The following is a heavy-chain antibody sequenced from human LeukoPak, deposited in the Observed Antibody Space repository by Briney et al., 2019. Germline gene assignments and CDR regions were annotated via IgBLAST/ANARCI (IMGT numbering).Heavy chain of an antibody. CDR2: ISYDGSNK. CDR1: GFTFSSYA. V-gene: IGHV3-30*04. J-gene: IGHJ4*02. Sequence: GGSLRLSCAASGFTFSSYAMHWVRQAPGKGLEWVAVISYDGSNKYYADSVKGRFTISRDNSKNTLYLQMNSLRAEDTAVYYCAKGGPTPRMSYFDYWGQGTLVTVSS. D-gene: IGHD2-15*01. CDR3: AKGGPTPRMSYFDY.